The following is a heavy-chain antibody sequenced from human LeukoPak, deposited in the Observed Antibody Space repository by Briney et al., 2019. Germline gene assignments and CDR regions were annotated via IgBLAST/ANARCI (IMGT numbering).Heavy chain of an antibody. Sequence: PGRSLRLSCAASGFSFSSYGMHWVRQAPGKGLEWVAVIWLDGSNKCYGDSVKGRFTISRDNSKNALYLQMNSLRVEDTAVYFCARESSLRYFDYWGQGTLVTVSS. J-gene: IGHJ4*02. CDR1: GFSFSSYG. V-gene: IGHV3-33*01. CDR3: ARESSLRYFDY. D-gene: IGHD3-9*01. CDR2: IWLDGSNK.